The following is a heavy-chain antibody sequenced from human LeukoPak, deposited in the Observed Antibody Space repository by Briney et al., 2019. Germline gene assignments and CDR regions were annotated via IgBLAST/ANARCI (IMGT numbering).Heavy chain of an antibody. CDR1: GGSFSAYY. J-gene: IGHJ2*01. V-gene: IGHV4-34*01. Sequence: PSETLSLTCAVYGGSFSAYYWSWIRQPPGKGLEWIVEINHSGSTNYNPSLKSRVTMSVDTSKNQFSLKLISVTAADTAVYYCARGYDFKPGYYKEWYFDVWGRGTLVTVSS. D-gene: IGHD3-9*01. CDR3: ARGYDFKPGYYKEWYFDV. CDR2: INHSGST.